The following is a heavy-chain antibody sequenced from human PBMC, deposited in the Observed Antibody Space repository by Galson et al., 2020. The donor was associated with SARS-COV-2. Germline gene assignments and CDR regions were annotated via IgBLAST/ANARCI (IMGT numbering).Heavy chain of an antibody. Sequence: GGSLRLSCAASGFTFSSYSMNWVRQAPGKGLEWVSSISSSSSYIYYADSVKGRFTISRDNAKNSLYLQMNSLRAEDTAVYYCASCPYDFWSGCNYFDYWGQGTLVTVSS. CDR1: GFTFSSYS. CDR2: ISSSSSYI. J-gene: IGHJ4*02. D-gene: IGHD3-3*01. CDR3: ASCPYDFWSGCNYFDY. V-gene: IGHV3-21*01.